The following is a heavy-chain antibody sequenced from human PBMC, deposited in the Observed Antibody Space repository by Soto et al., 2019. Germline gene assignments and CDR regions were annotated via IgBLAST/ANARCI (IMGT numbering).Heavy chain of an antibody. J-gene: IGHJ6*02. V-gene: IGHV4-39*01. CDR3: GSWVTATLRYYYYGMDV. Sequence: QLLESGPGLVKPSETLSLTCTVSGGSISSSSYYWGWIRQPPGKGLEWIGSIYYSGSTYYNPSLKSRVTISVDTSKNQFSLKLSSVTAADTAVYYCGSWVTATLRYYYYGMDVWGQGTTVTVSS. D-gene: IGHD2-21*02. CDR1: GGSISSSSYY. CDR2: IYYSGST.